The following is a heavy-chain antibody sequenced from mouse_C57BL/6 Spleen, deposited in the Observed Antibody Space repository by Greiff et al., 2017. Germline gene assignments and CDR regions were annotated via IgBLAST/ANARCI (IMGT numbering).Heavy chain of an antibody. D-gene: IGHD2-3*01. CDR1: GYTFTSYW. CDR3: AREERNLSSYDGYGSAMDF. V-gene: IGHV1-59*01. J-gene: IGHJ4*01. CDR2: IDPSDSYT. Sequence: QVQLQQPGAELVRPGTSVKLSCKASGYTFTSYWMHWVKQRPGQGLEWIGVIDPSDSYTNYNQKFKGKATLTVDTSSSPAYMQLSSLTSADSAVYYCAREERNLSSYDGYGSAMDFWGQGTAVTVSS.